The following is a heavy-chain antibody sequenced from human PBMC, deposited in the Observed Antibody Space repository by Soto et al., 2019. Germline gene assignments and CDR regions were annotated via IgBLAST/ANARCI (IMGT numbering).Heavy chain of an antibody. CDR2: IKQDGSEK. Sequence: GGSLRLSCAASGFTFSSYWMSWVRQAPGKGLEWVANIKQDGSEKYYVDSVKGRFTISRDNAKNSLYLQMNSLRAEDTAVYYCARGVLAAAGYYYYYYGMDVWGQGXTVTVSS. CDR3: ARGVLAAAGYYYYYYGMDV. J-gene: IGHJ6*02. D-gene: IGHD6-13*01. V-gene: IGHV3-7*03. CDR1: GFTFSSYW.